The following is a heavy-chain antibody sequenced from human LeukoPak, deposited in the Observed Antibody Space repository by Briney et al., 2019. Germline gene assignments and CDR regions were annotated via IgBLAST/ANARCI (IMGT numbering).Heavy chain of an antibody. CDR2: IYHSGST. Sequence: SETLSLTCTVSGYSISSGYYWGWIRQPPGKGLEWIGSIYHSGSTYYNPPLKSRVTISVDTSKNQFSLKLSSVTAADTAVYYCARLGKQLLTRWFDPWGQGTLVTVSS. D-gene: IGHD2-2*01. CDR1: GYSISSGYY. J-gene: IGHJ5*02. CDR3: ARLGKQLLTRWFDP. V-gene: IGHV4-38-2*02.